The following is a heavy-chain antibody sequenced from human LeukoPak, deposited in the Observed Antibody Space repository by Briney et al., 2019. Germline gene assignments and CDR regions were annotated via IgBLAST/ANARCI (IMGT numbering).Heavy chain of an antibody. V-gene: IGHV1-69-2*01. CDR3: ATEMVRSSHGFGVPY. D-gene: IGHD3-10*01. CDR2: VDPEDGET. J-gene: IGHJ4*02. Sequence: GASVKVSCKASGYTFTDYYMHWVQQAPGKGLEWMGRVDPEDGETIYAEKFQGRVTITADTSTDTAYMELSSLRSEDTAVYYCATEMVRSSHGFGVPYWGQGTLVTVSS. CDR1: GYTFTDYY.